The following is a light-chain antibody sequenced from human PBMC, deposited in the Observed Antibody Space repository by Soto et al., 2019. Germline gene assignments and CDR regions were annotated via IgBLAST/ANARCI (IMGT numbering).Light chain of an antibody. J-gene: IGKJ2*01. V-gene: IGKV3-20*01. Sequence: EIVLTQSPGTLSLSPGERATLSCRASQSVSSSYLAWYQQKPGQAPRLLNYGASSRATGIPDRFSGSGSGTDFTLTIRRLEPEAFAVYYCQHDCSSPRTFGQGTKLEIK. CDR3: QHDCSSPRT. CDR2: GAS. CDR1: QSVSSSY.